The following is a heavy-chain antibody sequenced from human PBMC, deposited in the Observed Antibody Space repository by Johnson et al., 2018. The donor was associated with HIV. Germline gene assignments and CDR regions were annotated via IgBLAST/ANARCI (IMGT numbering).Heavy chain of an antibody. Sequence: QVQLVESGGGVVQPGRSLRLSCAASGFTFSSYAMHWVRQAPGKGLERVAVISYDGSNKYYADSVKGRFTISRDNSKNTLDLQMNSLRAGDTALYYCARAVCRGGRCYSHDAFDIWGQGTMVTVSS. CDR2: ISYDGSNK. CDR3: ARAVCRGGRCYSHDAFDI. V-gene: IGHV3-30*14. CDR1: GFTFSSYA. D-gene: IGHD2-15*01. J-gene: IGHJ3*02.